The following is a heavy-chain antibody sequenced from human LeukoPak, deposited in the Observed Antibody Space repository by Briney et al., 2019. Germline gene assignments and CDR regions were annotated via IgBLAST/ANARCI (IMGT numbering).Heavy chain of an antibody. Sequence: SETLSLTCTVSGDSINDHYWSWIRQPPGEGLEWIAYIYSSVSTNYNPSLKSRVTMSVDTSKNQFSLKLSSVTAADTAVYYCARDSSGPDYYYYGMDVWGQGTTVTVSS. CDR3: ARDSSGPDYYYYGMDV. CDR2: IYSSVST. V-gene: IGHV4-59*11. D-gene: IGHD6-19*01. J-gene: IGHJ6*02. CDR1: GDSINDHY.